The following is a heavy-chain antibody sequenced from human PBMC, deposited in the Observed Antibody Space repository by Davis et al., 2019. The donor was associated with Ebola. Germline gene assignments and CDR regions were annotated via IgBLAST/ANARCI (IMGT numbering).Heavy chain of an antibody. CDR1: GYIFSTHG. D-gene: IGHD3-3*01. CDR3: ATGSVSESYFDY. V-gene: IGHV1-18*01. Sequence: ASVKVSCKASGYIFSTHGITWLRQAPGRGLEWVGWIRNYNGHTKYAQNLQGRVIMTTDTSTDTAYMELRSLRLDETAVYYCATGSVSESYFDYWGQGTLVTVSS. CDR2: IRNYNGHT. J-gene: IGHJ4*02.